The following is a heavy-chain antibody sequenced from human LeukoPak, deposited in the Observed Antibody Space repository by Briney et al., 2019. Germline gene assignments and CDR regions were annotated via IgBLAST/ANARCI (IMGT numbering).Heavy chain of an antibody. J-gene: IGHJ4*02. CDR3: ARDFYSSGWYALDY. CDR1: GFTFSSYA. CDR2: ISYDGSNK. Sequence: PGGSLRLSCAASGFTFSSYAMHWVRQAPGKGLEWVSVISYDGSNKYYADSVKGRFTISRDNSKNTLYLQMNSLRAEDTAVYYCARDFYSSGWYALDYWGQGTLVTVSS. V-gene: IGHV3-30-3*01. D-gene: IGHD6-19*01.